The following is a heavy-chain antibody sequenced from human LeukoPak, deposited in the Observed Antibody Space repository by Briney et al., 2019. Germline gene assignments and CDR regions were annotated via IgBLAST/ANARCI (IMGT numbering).Heavy chain of an antibody. J-gene: IGHJ4*02. CDR2: ITSSSSYK. D-gene: IGHD2-2*01. V-gene: IGHV3-21*01. CDR1: GFTFSSYS. CDR3: SREHALGDF. Sequence: GGSLRLSCAASGFTFSSYSMKWVRQAPGKGLEWVSSITSSSSYKYYADSVKGRFTISRDNAKNSLYLQMNSLRAEDTAVYYCSREHALGDFWGQGSLVTVSS.